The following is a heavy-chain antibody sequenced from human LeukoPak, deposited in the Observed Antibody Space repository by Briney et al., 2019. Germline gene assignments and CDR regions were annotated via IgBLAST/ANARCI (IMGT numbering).Heavy chain of an antibody. J-gene: IGHJ6*04. CDR1: VDFITADY. CDR3: ARHSYYDMSHFDV. V-gene: IGHV4-59*08. CDR2: VCYTGST. Sequence: SETLSLTPSLSVDFITADYWSWIRQRPRKGLEWIGYVCYTGSTEYNPSLRSRVTISVDTSKNQFSLKLYSVTAADTAVFYCARHSYYDMSHFDVWGKGTTVTICS. D-gene: IGHD3-22*01.